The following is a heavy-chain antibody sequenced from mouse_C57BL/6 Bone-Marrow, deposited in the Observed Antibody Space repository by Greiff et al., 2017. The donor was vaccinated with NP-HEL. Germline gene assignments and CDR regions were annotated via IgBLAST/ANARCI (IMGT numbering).Heavy chain of an antibody. CDR1: GFNIKDDY. CDR2: IDPENGDT. J-gene: IGHJ2*01. CDR3: TTAYYFDY. Sequence: VQLQQSGAELVRPGASVKLSCTASGFNIKDDYMHWVKQRPEQGLEWIGWIDPENGDTEYASKFQGKATITADTSSNTAYLQLSSLTSEDTAVNYCTTAYYFDYWGQGTTLTVSS. V-gene: IGHV14-4*01.